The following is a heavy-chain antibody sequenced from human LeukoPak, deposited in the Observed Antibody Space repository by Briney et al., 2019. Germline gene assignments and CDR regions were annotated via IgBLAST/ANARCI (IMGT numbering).Heavy chain of an antibody. D-gene: IGHD2-2*01. CDR1: GYTFTGYY. Sequence: ASVKVSCKASGYTFTGYYMHWVRQAPGQGLEWMGWMNPNSGNTGYAQKFQGRVTITRNTSISTAYMELSSLRSEDTAVYYCARGVDYCSSTSCYYYYMDVWGKGTTVTVSS. CDR2: MNPNSGNT. CDR3: ARGVDYCSSTSCYYYYMDV. V-gene: IGHV1-8*03. J-gene: IGHJ6*03.